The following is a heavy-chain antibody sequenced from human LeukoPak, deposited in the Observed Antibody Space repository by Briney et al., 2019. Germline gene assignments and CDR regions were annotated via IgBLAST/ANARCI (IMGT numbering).Heavy chain of an antibody. J-gene: IGHJ4*02. D-gene: IGHD3-16*02. CDR1: EYTFTGYY. V-gene: IGHV1-2*02. Sequence: GESLKISCKASEYTFTGYYMHWVRQAPGQGLEWMGWINPNSGGTSFAQRFQGRVTMTRDTSISTAYMELSRLTSDDTAVYYCARDPGYDYVWGSYRPPDYWGQGTPVTVSS. CDR3: ARDPGYDYVWGSYRPPDY. CDR2: INPNSGGT.